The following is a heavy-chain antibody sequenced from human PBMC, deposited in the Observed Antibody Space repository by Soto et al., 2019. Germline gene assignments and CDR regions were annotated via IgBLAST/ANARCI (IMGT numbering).Heavy chain of an antibody. CDR2: ISSDETIV. Sequence: EVQVVASGGGLVQPGGSLILSCEGFGYTFRGYGMIWVRQAPGKGLECVSYISSDETIVNYADSVKGRFTISRDSAKNSVFLQMNRLRAEVTAVYYCVRGGGVGTTWGYYWGQGAQVTVSS. D-gene: IGHD1-26*01. CDR3: VRGGGVGTTWGYY. J-gene: IGHJ4*02. V-gene: IGHV3-48*01. CDR1: GYTFRGYG.